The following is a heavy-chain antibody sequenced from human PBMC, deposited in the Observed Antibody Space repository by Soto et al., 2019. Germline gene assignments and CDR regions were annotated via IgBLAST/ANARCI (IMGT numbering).Heavy chain of an antibody. CDR1: GGSFSGYY. D-gene: IGHD2-2*01. CDR2: INHSGST. V-gene: IGHV4-34*01. Sequence: SETLSLTCAVYGGSFSGYYWSWIRLPPGKGLEWIGEINHSGSTNYNPSLKSRVTISVDTSKNQFSLKLSSVTAADTAVHYCAGGGVVVVPAAVKVFYYYYGMDVWGQGTTVTVSS. CDR3: AGGGVVVVPAAVKVFYYYYGMDV. J-gene: IGHJ6*02.